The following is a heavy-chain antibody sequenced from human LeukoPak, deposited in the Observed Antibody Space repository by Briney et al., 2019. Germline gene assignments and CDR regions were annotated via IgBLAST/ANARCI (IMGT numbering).Heavy chain of an antibody. V-gene: IGHV6-1*01. CDR2: TYYRSKWYN. J-gene: IGHJ4*02. D-gene: IGHD5-18*01. CDR3: ARDLDTDTAMVSFGY. CDR1: GDSVSSNSAA. Sequence: SQTLSPTCAISGDSVSSNSAAWNWIRQSPSRGLEWLGRTYYRSKWYNDYAVSVKSRITINPDTSKSQFSLQLNSVTPEDTAVYYCARDLDTDTAMVSFGYWGQGTLVTVSS.